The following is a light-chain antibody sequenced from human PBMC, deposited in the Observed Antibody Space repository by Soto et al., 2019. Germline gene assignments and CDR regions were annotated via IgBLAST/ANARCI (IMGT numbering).Light chain of an antibody. CDR1: QSVSSY. V-gene: IGKV3-11*01. J-gene: IGKJ4*01. Sequence: EIVLTQSPATLSLSPGERATLSCRASQSVSSYLFWYQQKRGQAPRLLIYDASIRAAGVPERFSATGSGTDFTLTISSLEPEDFTVYYCQQHSNWPLTFGGGTKVEIK. CDR3: QQHSNWPLT. CDR2: DAS.